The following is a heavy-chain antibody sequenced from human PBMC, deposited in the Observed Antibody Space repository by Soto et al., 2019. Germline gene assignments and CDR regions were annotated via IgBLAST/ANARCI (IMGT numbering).Heavy chain of an antibody. V-gene: IGHV1-18*04. CDR2: ISPYNGTT. Sequence: ASVKVSCKASGYTFTTYGISWVRQAPGQGLEWMGWISPYNGTTKYAEKFQGEMTMTTDTATSTAYMDLRSLRSEDTAVYYCARDGRSSYSSGWYYFDYWGQGTVVTVSS. D-gene: IGHD6-19*01. CDR1: GYTFTTYG. CDR3: ARDGRSSYSSGWYYFDY. J-gene: IGHJ4*02.